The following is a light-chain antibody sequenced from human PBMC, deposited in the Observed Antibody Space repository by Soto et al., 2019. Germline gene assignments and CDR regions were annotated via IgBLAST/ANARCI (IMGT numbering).Light chain of an antibody. CDR1: QGISTT. Sequence: AVQLTQSPSSLSASVGDRVTITCRASQGISTTLAWYQQKPGKAPKLLIYDASSLESGVPSRFSGSGSGTHFTLTISNLQPEDFATYYCQQFNSYSWTFGQGTKVEIK. CDR2: DAS. J-gene: IGKJ1*01. CDR3: QQFNSYSWT. V-gene: IGKV1-13*02.